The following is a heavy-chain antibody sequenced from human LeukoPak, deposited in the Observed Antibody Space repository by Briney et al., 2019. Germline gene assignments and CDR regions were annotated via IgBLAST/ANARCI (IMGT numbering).Heavy chain of an antibody. Sequence: PGGSLRLSCAASGFTFSSYAMHWVRQAPGKGLEYVSGISTNGGSTYYADSVKGRFTISRDNSKNTLYLQMNSLRAEDTAVYYCAKGVVVAPDVTPFDYWGQGTLVTVSS. D-gene: IGHD2-2*01. J-gene: IGHJ4*02. CDR3: AKGVVVAPDVTPFDY. V-gene: IGHV3-64*04. CDR2: ISTNGGST. CDR1: GFTFSSYA.